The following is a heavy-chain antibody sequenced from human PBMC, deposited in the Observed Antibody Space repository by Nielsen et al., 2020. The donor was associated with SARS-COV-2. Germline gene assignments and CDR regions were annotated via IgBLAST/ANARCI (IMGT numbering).Heavy chain of an antibody. D-gene: IGHD3-22*01. Sequence: ASVKVSCKASGYTFTSYGISWVRQAPGQGLEWMGWISAYNGNTYYAQKLQGRVNMTTDTSTSTAYMELRSLRSDDTAVYYCARDSESIVVVITTDMYFQHWGQGTLVTVSS. J-gene: IGHJ1*01. CDR2: ISAYNGNT. V-gene: IGHV1-18*01. CDR3: ARDSESIVVVITTDMYFQH. CDR1: GYTFTSYG.